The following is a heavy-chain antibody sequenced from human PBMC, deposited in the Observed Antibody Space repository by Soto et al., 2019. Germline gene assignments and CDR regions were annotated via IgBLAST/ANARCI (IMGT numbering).Heavy chain of an antibody. CDR1: GYSFTSYW. D-gene: IGHD2-21*01. CDR2: IYPGDSDT. Sequence: PGESLKISCKGSGYSFTSYWIGWVRQMPGKGLEWMGIIYPGDSDTRYSPSFQGQVAISADKSISTAYLQWSSLKASDAAMYYCARLEYCGGDCYHVEYFQHWGQGSLVTVSS. J-gene: IGHJ1*01. CDR3: ARLEYCGGDCYHVEYFQH. V-gene: IGHV5-51*01.